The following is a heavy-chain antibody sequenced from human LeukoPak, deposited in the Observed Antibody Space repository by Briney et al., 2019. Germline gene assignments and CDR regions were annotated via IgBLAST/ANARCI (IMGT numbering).Heavy chain of an antibody. J-gene: IGHJ3*02. D-gene: IGHD6-13*01. Sequence: TGGSLRLSCAASGFTVSRSFMNWVRQVPGKGLEWLAILYRDGGTTYYADSVKGRFTISRDSSKNTLYLQMNSLRAEDTAVYYCAKIIAVAGTGEDNVFDIWGQGTMVTVSS. V-gene: IGHV3-53*01. CDR1: GFTVSRSF. CDR3: AKIIAVAGTGEDNVFDI. CDR2: LYRDGGTT.